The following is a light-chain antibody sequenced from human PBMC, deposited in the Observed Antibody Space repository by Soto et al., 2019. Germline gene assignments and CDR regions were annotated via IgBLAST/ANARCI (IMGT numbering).Light chain of an antibody. Sequence: DIQMTQSPSTLSASVGDRVTITCRASQRISSWLAWYQQRPGKAPQLLIYDASSLESGVPSRFSGSGSGTEFTLTISSLQPDDFATYYCQQYNSYSPLTFGGGTKVDIK. J-gene: IGKJ4*01. CDR1: QRISSW. V-gene: IGKV1-5*01. CDR3: QQYNSYSPLT. CDR2: DAS.